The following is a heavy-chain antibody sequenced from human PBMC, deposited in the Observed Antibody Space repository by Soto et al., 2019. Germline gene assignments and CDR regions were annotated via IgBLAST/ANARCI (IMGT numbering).Heavy chain of an antibody. D-gene: IGHD4-17*01. CDR2: ILYDGSGQ. CDR1: GFTFSNYG. CDR3: AKDEVSRQYYGHSLDV. V-gene: IGHV3-33*03. J-gene: IGHJ6*02. Sequence: QVQLVESGGGLVQPGRSLRLSCVVSGFTFSNYGMHWVRQAPGKGLEWVADILYDGSGQRYAGYVQGRFTISRDNSKNTLYLQINSLRVEDTGVYYCAKDEVSRQYYGHSLDVCGQGTTVTVSS.